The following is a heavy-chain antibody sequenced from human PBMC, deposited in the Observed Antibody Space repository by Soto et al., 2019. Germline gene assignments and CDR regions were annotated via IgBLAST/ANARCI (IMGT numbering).Heavy chain of an antibody. CDR2: IYNSGST. J-gene: IGHJ4*02. Sequence: QVQLQESGPGLVKPSETLSLTFSVSGDSISSYYWNWIRQAPGKGLEWIGYIYNSGSTNYNPSLKSRVTISVDTSKKKFSRKLTSVTAADTAVYYCARGRGFCFSPSCRGYFDWWGQGTLVTVSS. V-gene: IGHV4-59*01. CDR3: ARGRGFCFSPSCRGYFDW. D-gene: IGHD2-15*01. CDR1: GDSISSYY.